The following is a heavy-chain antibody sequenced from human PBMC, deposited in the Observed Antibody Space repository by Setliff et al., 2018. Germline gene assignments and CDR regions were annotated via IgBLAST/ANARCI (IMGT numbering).Heavy chain of an antibody. J-gene: IGHJ6*03. Sequence: PSETLSLTCTVSGGSISSMSYYWGWIRQPPGKGLEWIGSIYHSGSSYYNSSLRSRVTISVDTSKNQFSLILRSVTAADTAVYYCARDITLTTVREGGMDVWGKGTTVTVS. CDR1: GGSISSMSYY. CDR2: IYHSGSS. V-gene: IGHV4-39*07. CDR3: ARDITLTTVREGGMDV. D-gene: IGHD3-10*01.